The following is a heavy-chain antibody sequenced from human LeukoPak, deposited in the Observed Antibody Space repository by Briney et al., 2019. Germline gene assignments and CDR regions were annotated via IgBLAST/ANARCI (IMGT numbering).Heavy chain of an antibody. V-gene: IGHV1-18*01. J-gene: IGHJ3*02. Sequence: ASVKVSCKASGYTFNVYGISWVRQAPGQGLEWMGWTSGYNGNTDYAQKLQGRVTMTTDTSTSTAYMELRSLTSADTAVVYCVRDVVGGPRAYSFDADAFDIWGQGTVVTVSS. CDR1: GYTFNVYG. CDR2: TSGYNGNT. D-gene: IGHD2-21*01. CDR3: VRDVVGGPRAYSFDADAFDI.